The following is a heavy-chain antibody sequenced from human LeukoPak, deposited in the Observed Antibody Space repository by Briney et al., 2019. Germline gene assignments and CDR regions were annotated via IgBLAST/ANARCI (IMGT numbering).Heavy chain of an antibody. J-gene: IGHJ6*02. CDR1: GFTFSSYA. Sequence: GGSLRLSCAASGFTFSSYAMSWVRQAPGEGLEWVSAISGSGGSTYYADSVKGRFTISRDNSKNTLYLQMNSLRAEDTAVYYCAKLPSWIAVAGTLDVWGQGTTVTVSS. V-gene: IGHV3-23*01. D-gene: IGHD6-19*01. CDR2: ISGSGGST. CDR3: AKLPSWIAVAGTLDV.